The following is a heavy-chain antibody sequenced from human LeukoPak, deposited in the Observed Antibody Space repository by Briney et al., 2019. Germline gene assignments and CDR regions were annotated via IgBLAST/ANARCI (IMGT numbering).Heavy chain of an antibody. Sequence: GGSLRLSCAASGFTFSSYAMHWVRQAPGKGLEWVAVISYDGSNKYYADSVKGRFTISRDNSKNTLYLQMNSLRAEDTAVYYCATIGIAAAGTDFDYWGQGTLVTVSS. V-gene: IGHV3-30*04. J-gene: IGHJ4*02. D-gene: IGHD6-13*01. CDR3: ATIGIAAAGTDFDY. CDR2: ISYDGSNK. CDR1: GFTFSSYA.